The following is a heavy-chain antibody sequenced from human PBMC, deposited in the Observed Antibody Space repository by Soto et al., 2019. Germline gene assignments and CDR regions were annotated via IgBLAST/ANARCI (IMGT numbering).Heavy chain of an antibody. D-gene: IGHD1-20*01. V-gene: IGHV4-39*01. CDR3: ASSQKGYNWNYFDH. CDR2: VFYTGFT. Sequence: SETLSLTCAVSVGSISGSYYYWGWLRRSPGRGPEWIGSVFYTGFTSYNPSLESRVSVSVDTSKNQFSLKVSAVTAADTAVYYCASSQKGYNWNYFDHWGQGALVTVSS. J-gene: IGHJ4*02. CDR1: VGSISGSYYY.